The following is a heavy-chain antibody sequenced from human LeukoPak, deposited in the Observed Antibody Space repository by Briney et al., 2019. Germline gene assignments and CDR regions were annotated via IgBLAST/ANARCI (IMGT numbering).Heavy chain of an antibody. CDR2: IRYDGSNK. Sequence: GGSLRLSCAASGFTFSSYGMHWVRQAPGKGLEWVAFIRYDGSNKYYADSVKGRFTISRDNSKNTLYLQMNSLRAEDTAAYYCAKDSGLYSVVVPAAMGYYFDYWGQGTLVTVSS. CDR1: GFTFSSYG. D-gene: IGHD2-2*01. V-gene: IGHV3-30*02. CDR3: AKDSGLYSVVVPAAMGYYFDY. J-gene: IGHJ4*02.